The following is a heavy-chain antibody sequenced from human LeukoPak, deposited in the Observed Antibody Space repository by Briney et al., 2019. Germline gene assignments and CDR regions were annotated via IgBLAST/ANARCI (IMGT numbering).Heavy chain of an antibody. CDR3: ARGNGYSSSWYNYYYYMDV. CDR2: IYYSGST. D-gene: IGHD6-13*01. CDR1: GGSFSGYY. V-gene: IGHV4-59*01. Sequence: SETLSLTCAVYGGSFSGYYWSWIRQPPGKGLEWIGYIYYSGSTNYNPSLKSRVTISVDTSKNQFSLKLSSVTAADTAVYYCARGNGYSSSWYNYYYYMDVWGKGTTVTVSS. J-gene: IGHJ6*03.